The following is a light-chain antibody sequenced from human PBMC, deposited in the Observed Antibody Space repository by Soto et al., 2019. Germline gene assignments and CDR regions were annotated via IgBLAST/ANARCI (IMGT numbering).Light chain of an antibody. CDR3: SSYAGSSWV. J-gene: IGLJ3*02. CDR2: DVS. Sequence: QSALTQPPSASGSPGQSVTISCTGTSSDVGAYNYVSWYQPHPGKAPKLMIYDVSKRPSGVPYRFSGSKSGNAASLTVSWLQGEDEADYYCSSYAGSSWVFGGGTKVTVL. V-gene: IGLV2-8*01. CDR1: SSDVGAYNY.